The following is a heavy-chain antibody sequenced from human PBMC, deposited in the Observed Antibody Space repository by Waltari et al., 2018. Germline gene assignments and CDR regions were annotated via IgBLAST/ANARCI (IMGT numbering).Heavy chain of an antibody. J-gene: IGHJ6*02. D-gene: IGHD3-16*01. CDR3: ASRPPSRNVWGSYDHYYGMDV. Sequence: QVQLVQSGAEVKKPGSSVKVSCKASGGTFSSYAISWVRPAPGQGLEWMGGIIPIFGTANYAQKFQGRVTITADESTSTAYMELSSLRSEDTAVYYCASRPPSRNVWGSYDHYYGMDVWGQGTTVTVSS. CDR2: IIPIFGTA. CDR1: GGTFSSYA. V-gene: IGHV1-69*01.